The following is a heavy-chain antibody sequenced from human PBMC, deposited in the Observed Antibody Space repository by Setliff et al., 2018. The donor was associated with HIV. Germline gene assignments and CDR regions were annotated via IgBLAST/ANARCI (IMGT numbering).Heavy chain of an antibody. CDR1: GVTFNTYA. Sequence: SVKVSCKTSGVTFNTYAFSWVRQAPGQGLEWMGDIFAFPNIPNYAQKFQGRVTTTADKPTSTAYMELTGLRSEDTAIYYCATAQGIATANFDYWGQGTLVTVSS. J-gene: IGHJ4*02. V-gene: IGHV1-69*10. CDR2: IFAFPNIP. CDR3: ATAQGIATANFDY. D-gene: IGHD6-13*01.